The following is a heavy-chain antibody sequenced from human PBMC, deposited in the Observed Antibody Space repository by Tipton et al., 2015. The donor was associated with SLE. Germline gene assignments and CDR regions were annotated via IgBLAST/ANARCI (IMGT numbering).Heavy chain of an antibody. CDR2: INTDGSGT. Sequence: GSLRLSCTASGFTFSNNWMHWVRQAPGKGLLWVSRINTDGSGTSYADSVKGRFSISRDNAKNTVYLQMNSLRAEDTAVYYCAAEDNSDYYVHQWGQGTLVTVSS. CDR3: AAEDNSDYYVHQ. D-gene: IGHD3-22*01. V-gene: IGHV3-74*01. J-gene: IGHJ1*01. CDR1: GFTFSNNW.